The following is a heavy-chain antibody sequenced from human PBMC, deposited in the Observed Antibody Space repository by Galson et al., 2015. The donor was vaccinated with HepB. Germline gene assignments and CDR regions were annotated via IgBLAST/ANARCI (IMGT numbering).Heavy chain of an antibody. CDR3: AKGLGGSYGKYYFDY. V-gene: IGHV3-23*01. CDR2: IIASGRTT. D-gene: IGHD1-26*01. Sequence: YLRLSCAASGLTFSSYAMNWVRQAPGQGLEGVSSIIASGRTTYYVDSVKGRFTISRDNSKNTQYLQMNSLRAEDTAVYYCAKGLGGSYGKYYFDYWGQGTLVTVSS. CDR1: GLTFSSYA. J-gene: IGHJ4*02.